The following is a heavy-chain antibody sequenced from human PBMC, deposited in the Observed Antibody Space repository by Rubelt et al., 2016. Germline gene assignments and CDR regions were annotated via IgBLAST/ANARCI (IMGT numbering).Heavy chain of an antibody. CDR3: ACLAGHAFDI. V-gene: IGHV4-34*09. J-gene: IGHJ3*02. CDR2: INHSGST. D-gene: IGHD5/OR15-5a*01. Sequence: QVQLQESGPGLVKPSQTLSLTCAVYGGSFSGYYWSWIRQPPGKGLEWIGEINHSGSTNYNPSLKSRVTISVDTSKNQCSLKLSSVTAADTAVYYCACLAGHAFDIWGQGTMVTVSS. CDR1: GGSFSGYY.